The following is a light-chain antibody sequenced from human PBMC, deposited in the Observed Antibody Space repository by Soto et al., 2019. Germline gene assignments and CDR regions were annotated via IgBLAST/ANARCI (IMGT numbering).Light chain of an antibody. Sequence: DIQMTQSPSSLSASVGDRVTITCRASQSIINYLDWYQRKPGKAPKLLIYAASSLQSWVPSRFSGSGSGTDFTLTISSLQPEDFATYYCQQYNTFFYSFGQGNKL. V-gene: IGKV1-39*01. CDR1: QSIINY. J-gene: IGKJ2*01. CDR2: AAS. CDR3: QQYNTFFYS.